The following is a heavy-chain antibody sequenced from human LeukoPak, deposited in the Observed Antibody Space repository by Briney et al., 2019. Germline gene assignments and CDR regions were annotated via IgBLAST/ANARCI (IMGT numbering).Heavy chain of an antibody. CDR1: GFTFSSYW. CDR2: IKQDGSEK. CDR3: AREGIDYGSGSFYYYYGMDV. J-gene: IGHJ6*02. Sequence: GGSLRLSCAASGFTFSSYWMSWVRQAPGKGLKWVANIKQDGSEKYYVDSVKGRFTISRDNAKNSLYLQMNSLRAEDTAVYYCAREGIDYGSGSFYYYYGMDVWGQGTTVTVSS. D-gene: IGHD3-10*01. V-gene: IGHV3-7*01.